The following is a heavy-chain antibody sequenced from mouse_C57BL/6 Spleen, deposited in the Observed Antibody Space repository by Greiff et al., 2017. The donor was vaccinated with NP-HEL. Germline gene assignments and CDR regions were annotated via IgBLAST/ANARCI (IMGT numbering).Heavy chain of an antibody. Sequence: QVHVKQSGAELARPGASVKLSCKASGYTFTSYGISWVKQRTGQGLEWIGEIYPRSGNTYYNEKFKGKATLTADKSSSTAYMELRSLTSEDSAVYFCAREYYYGSRRGLDYWGQGTTLTVSS. CDR1: GYTFTSYG. CDR3: AREYYYGSRRGLDY. CDR2: IYPRSGNT. V-gene: IGHV1-81*01. D-gene: IGHD1-1*01. J-gene: IGHJ2*01.